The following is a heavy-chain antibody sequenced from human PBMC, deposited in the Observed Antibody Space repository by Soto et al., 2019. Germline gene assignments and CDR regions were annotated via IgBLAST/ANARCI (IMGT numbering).Heavy chain of an antibody. V-gene: IGHV1-69*01. J-gene: IGHJ4*02. Sequence: QVQLVQSGAEVKKPGSSVKVSCKASGGTFSSYAISWVRQAPGQGLEWMGGIIPIFGTANYAQTFQGRVTIAADESTRTAFMEMSRLGSEETGVYYCGGWYYGSSGYMDYWGQGTLVTVSS. CDR1: GGTFSSYA. CDR2: IIPIFGTA. D-gene: IGHD3-22*01. CDR3: GGWYYGSSGYMDY.